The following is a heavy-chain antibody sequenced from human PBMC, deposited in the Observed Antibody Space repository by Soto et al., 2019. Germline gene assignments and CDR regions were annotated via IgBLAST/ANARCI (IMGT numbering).Heavy chain of an antibody. J-gene: IGHJ6*02. V-gene: IGHV3-13*05. D-gene: IGHD1-26*01. CDR2: LGAARDP. CDR3: ARAYLGRLPRRADYYYAMDV. CDR1: GFSFRDYD. Sequence: EVQLVESGGGSVQPGESLRLSCAASGFSFRDYDMHWVRQRKGKGLEWVSALGAARDPYYVGSVKGRFSVSRDNAQNSLFLKMTNLRVDDTALYFCARAYLGRLPRRADYYYAMDVWGRGTTVTVSS.